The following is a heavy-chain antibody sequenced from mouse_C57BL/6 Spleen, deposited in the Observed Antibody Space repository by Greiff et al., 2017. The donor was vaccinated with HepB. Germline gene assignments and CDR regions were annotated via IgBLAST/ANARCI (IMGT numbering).Heavy chain of an antibody. D-gene: IGHD1-1*02. CDR2: IDPENGDT. J-gene: IGHJ3*01. CDR1: GFNIKDDY. Sequence: EVQLQQSGAELVRPGASVKLSCTASGFNIKDDYMHWVKQRPEQGLEWIGWIDPENGDTEYASKFQGKATITADTSSNTAYLQLSSLTSEDTAVYYCTRGDYGLFAYWGQGTLVTVSA. V-gene: IGHV14-4*01. CDR3: TRGDYGLFAY.